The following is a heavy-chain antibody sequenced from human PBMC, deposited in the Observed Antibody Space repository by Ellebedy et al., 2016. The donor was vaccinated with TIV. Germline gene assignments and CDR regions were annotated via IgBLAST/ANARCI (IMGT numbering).Heavy chain of an antibody. CDR3: AREIPGSAPDY. CDR2: ITVMLQTA. CDR1: GDSLTSYI. J-gene: IGHJ4*02. Sequence: SVKVSXKASGDSLTSYIVSWVRQVPGQGLEWMGGITVMLQTATYAQKFQGRVTITADVSASTAYMELSSLRSEDTAIYYCAREIPGSAPDYWGQGTLVTVSS. D-gene: IGHD3-10*01. V-gene: IGHV1-69*13.